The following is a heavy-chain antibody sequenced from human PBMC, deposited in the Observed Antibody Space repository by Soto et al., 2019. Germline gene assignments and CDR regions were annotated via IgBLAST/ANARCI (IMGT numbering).Heavy chain of an antibody. D-gene: IGHD6-6*01. Sequence: ASVKVSCKASGGTFSSYAISWVRQAPGQGLEWMGGIIPIFGTANYAQKFQGRVTITADESTSTAYMELSSLRSEDTAVYYCARFGAGARGGMDVWGQGTTVTVSS. CDR2: IIPIFGTA. J-gene: IGHJ6*02. CDR1: GGTFSSYA. V-gene: IGHV1-69*13. CDR3: ARFGAGARGGMDV.